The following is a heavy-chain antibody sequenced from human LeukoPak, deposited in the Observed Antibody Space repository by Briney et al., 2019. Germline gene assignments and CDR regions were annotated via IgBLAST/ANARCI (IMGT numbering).Heavy chain of an antibody. J-gene: IGHJ3*02. Sequence: GGSMRLSCAAYGFTFSNYFMHWVRQAPGKGLEWEADIASDGSHTFYVESVKGRFTISRDNSKNTLYLQMNSLGPEDTAVYFCARERQDTVIHSGAFDIWGQGTMVTVSS. CDR1: GFTFSNYF. D-gene: IGHD2-21*02. CDR2: IASDGSHT. CDR3: ARERQDTVIHSGAFDI. V-gene: IGHV3-30-3*01.